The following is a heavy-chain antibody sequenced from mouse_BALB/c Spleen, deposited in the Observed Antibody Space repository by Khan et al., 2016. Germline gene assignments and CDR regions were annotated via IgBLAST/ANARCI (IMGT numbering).Heavy chain of an antibody. V-gene: IGHV1S136*01. Sequence: VQLQQPGPEPVKPGASVKMSCKPSGYIVTSYVMHWVKQKPRQGLEWIGYINPHNDGTKYNEKFKGKATLTSDKSSRTAYMQLSILTSEDSAVYYCARELRLYAMDYWGHGTSVTVSS. CDR3: ARELRLYAMDY. D-gene: IGHD1-2*01. J-gene: IGHJ4*01. CDR1: GYIVTSYV. CDR2: INPHNDGT.